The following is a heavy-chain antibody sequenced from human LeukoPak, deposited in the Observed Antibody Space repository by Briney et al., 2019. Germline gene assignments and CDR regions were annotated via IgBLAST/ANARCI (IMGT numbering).Heavy chain of an antibody. CDR2: MYPGGSDT. J-gene: IGHJ5*02. CDR1: GYTFTSYW. CDR3: ARLSRAAVVGSWFDP. Sequence: GESLQISCKGSGYTFTSYWIGWVRQMPGKGLEWMGTMYPGGSDTRYSPSFQGQVTRSADKSINTAYLQWNSLKASDTAIYYCARLSRAAVVGSWFDPWGQGTLVTVSS. D-gene: IGHD6-13*01. V-gene: IGHV5-51*01.